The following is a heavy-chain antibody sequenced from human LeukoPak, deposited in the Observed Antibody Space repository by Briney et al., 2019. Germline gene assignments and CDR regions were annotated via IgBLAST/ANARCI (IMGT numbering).Heavy chain of an antibody. CDR1: GGSISSYY. CDR3: ARTLFGGDGYNLGY. CDR2: IYYSGST. D-gene: IGHD5-24*01. Sequence: PSETLSLTCTVSGGSISSYYWSWIRPPPGKGLEWIGYIYYSGSTNYNPSLKSRVTISVDTSKNQFSLKLSSVTAADTAVYYCARTLFGGDGYNLGYWGQGTLVTVSS. V-gene: IGHV4-59*01. J-gene: IGHJ4*02.